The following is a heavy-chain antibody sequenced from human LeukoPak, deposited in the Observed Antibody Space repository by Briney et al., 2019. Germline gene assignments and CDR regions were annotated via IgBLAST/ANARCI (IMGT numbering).Heavy chain of an antibody. V-gene: IGHV3-11*01. D-gene: IGHD5-18*01. CDR1: GFTFSDYY. Sequence: GGSLRLSCAASGFTFSDYYMNWIRQAPGKGLEWVSYISSSGSTISYADSGKGRFTISRDNAKNSLYLQMNSLRAEDTAVYYCARERHTAMVDYWGQGILVTVSS. CDR2: ISSSGSTI. J-gene: IGHJ4*02. CDR3: ARERHTAMVDY.